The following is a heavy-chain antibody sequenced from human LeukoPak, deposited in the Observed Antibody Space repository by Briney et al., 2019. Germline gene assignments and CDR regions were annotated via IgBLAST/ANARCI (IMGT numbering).Heavy chain of an antibody. J-gene: IGHJ1*01. CDR2: FHPSGTT. Sequence: SQTLSLICSVSGNSVINDNSIWSWIRQHPEKGLEWIGHFHPSGTTYYNPSLRSRLTISIDTSNNHFPLEMTSMAAADTAVYYCPKGADDYKTGYWGQGTLVTVSS. CDR1: GNSVINDNSI. CDR3: PKGADDYKTGY. V-gene: IGHV4-31*02. D-gene: IGHD5-24*01.